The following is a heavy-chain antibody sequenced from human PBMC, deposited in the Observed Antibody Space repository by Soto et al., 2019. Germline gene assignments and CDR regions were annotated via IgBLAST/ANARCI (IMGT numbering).Heavy chain of an antibody. CDR3: ARDSGKLSNWAYFLDY. Sequence: QGQLVQSGAEVKKPGASVKVSCKASGYTFTDFGISWVRQAPGQGLEWMGWISAYNGNTNYAHKVQDRVTMTTDTSPSTAYMELRNLTPDAAAVYFCARDSGKLSNWAYFLDYWGQGTLVTVSS. V-gene: IGHV1-18*01. CDR1: GYTFTDFG. J-gene: IGHJ4*02. D-gene: IGHD4-4*01. CDR2: ISAYNGNT.